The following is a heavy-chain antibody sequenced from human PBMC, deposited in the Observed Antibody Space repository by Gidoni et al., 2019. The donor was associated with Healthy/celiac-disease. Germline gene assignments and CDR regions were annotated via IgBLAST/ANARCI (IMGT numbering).Heavy chain of an antibody. V-gene: IGHV4-31*03. CDR1: CCSLSSAGYS. CDR2: IYYSGST. Sequence: QVQLQESGPGLVTPSQTLSLTCTVSCCSLSSAGYSWSWLRQHPGKGLEWIGYIYYSGSTYYNPSLKSRVTISVDTSKNQFSLKLSSVTAADTAVYYCAREPIWGDGGYYYMDVWGKGTTVTVSS. CDR3: AREPIWGDGGYYYMDV. J-gene: IGHJ6*03. D-gene: IGHD3-10*01.